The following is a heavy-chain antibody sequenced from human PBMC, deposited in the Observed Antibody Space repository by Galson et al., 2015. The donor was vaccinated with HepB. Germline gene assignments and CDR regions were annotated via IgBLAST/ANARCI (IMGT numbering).Heavy chain of an antibody. V-gene: IGHV1-46*01. CDR1: GYTFTSYY. CDR2: ISPSGRST. Sequence: SVKVSCKASGYTFTSYYMHWVRQAPGQGLGWMGIISPSGRSTSYAQKFQGRVSMTRDTSTGTVYMELSSLRSEDAAVYYCARSSGAIDYWGQGTLVTVSS. D-gene: IGHD6-25*01. J-gene: IGHJ4*02. CDR3: ARSSGAIDY.